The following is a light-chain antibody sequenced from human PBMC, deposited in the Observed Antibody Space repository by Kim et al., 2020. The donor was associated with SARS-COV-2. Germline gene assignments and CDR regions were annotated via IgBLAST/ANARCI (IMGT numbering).Light chain of an antibody. Sequence: DIQMTQSPSSLSASVGDRVTIPCRASQRIGTYLIWYQKKPGEAPKLLIYAASSLQSGVPSRFSGSGSGTDFTLTISSLQPEDSATYYCQQSNSVPFTFGPGTKVDIK. CDR1: QRIGTY. J-gene: IGKJ3*01. CDR2: AAS. CDR3: QQSNSVPFT. V-gene: IGKV1-39*01.